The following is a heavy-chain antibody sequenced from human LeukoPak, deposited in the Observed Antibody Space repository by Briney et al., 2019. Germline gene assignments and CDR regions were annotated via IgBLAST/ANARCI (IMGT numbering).Heavy chain of an antibody. D-gene: IGHD3-9*01. Sequence: PSETLSLTRTVSGGSISSYYWSWIRQPPGKGLEWIGYIYYSGSTNYNPSLKSRVTISVDTSKNQFSLKLSSVTAADTAVYYCARTTHYYDILTGSSYYFDYWGQGTLVTVSS. J-gene: IGHJ4*02. CDR2: IYYSGST. CDR1: GGSISSYY. CDR3: ARTTHYYDILTGSSYYFDY. V-gene: IGHV4-59*01.